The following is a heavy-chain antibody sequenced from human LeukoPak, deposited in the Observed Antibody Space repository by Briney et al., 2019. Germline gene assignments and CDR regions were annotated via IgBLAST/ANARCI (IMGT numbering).Heavy chain of an antibody. J-gene: IGHJ6*03. CDR3: ARGNYDILTGYGKRDSSAGYMDV. V-gene: IGHV1-46*01. D-gene: IGHD3-9*01. CDR2: INPSGGST. Sequence: ASVKVSCKASGYTFTSYYMHWVRQAPGQGLEWMGIINPSGGSTSYAQEFQGRVTMTRDMSTSTVYMELSSLRSEDTAVYYCARGNYDILTGYGKRDSSAGYMDVWGKGTTVTVSS. CDR1: GYTFTSYY.